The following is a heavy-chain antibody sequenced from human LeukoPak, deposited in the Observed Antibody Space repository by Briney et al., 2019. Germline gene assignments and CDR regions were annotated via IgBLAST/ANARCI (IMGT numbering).Heavy chain of an antibody. J-gene: IGHJ5*02. D-gene: IGHD2-21*01. V-gene: IGHV1-2*03. CDR1: GYSFTDYY. CDR2: INPNSGGT. Sequence: LEASVKVSCKTSGYSFTDYYMHWVRQAPGQGLEWMGWINPNSGGTSSAQKFQGRVTMTRDTSITTVYMEVSWLTSDDTAIYYCARADRLHGGPYLIGPWGQGTLVTVSS. CDR3: ARADRLHGGPYLIGP.